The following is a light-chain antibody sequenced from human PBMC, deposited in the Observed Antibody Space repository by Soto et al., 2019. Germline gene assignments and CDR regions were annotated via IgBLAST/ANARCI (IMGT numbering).Light chain of an antibody. CDR1: QSVPANY. J-gene: IGKJ1*01. CDR3: LQYGTPWWT. V-gene: IGKV3-20*01. CDR2: GAS. Sequence: EIVLTQSPGTLSLSPGERVTLSCRASQSVPANYLAWYQQKPGQAPRLLIYGASNRATGIPDRFSGSGSGTDLTLTVSRLEPEDFAVYYCLQYGTPWWTFGQGARVEIK.